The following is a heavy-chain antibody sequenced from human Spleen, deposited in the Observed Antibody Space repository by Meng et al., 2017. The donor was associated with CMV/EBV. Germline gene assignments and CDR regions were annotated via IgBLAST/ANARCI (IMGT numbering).Heavy chain of an antibody. CDR1: GFSLSTSGVG. V-gene: IGHV2-5*02. J-gene: IGHJ5*02. CDR2: IYWDDDK. D-gene: IGHD3-16*01. CDR3: AHRPGDTPFDP. Sequence: ITLKESGPPLLTPTPTLTLPCTFSGFSLSTSGVGVGWIRQPPGKALEWLALIYWDDDKRYSPSLKSRLTITKDTSKNQVVLTMTNMDPVDTATYYCAHRPGDTPFDPWGQGTLVTVSS.